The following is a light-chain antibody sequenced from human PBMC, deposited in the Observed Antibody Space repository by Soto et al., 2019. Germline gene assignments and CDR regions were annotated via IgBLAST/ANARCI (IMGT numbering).Light chain of an antibody. CDR2: WAS. CDR3: QQYYTAPFT. V-gene: IGKV4-1*01. CDR1: QTVFFSPNKKNY. J-gene: IGKJ4*01. Sequence: DIVMTQYPDSLAVSLGERATINCKSSQTVFFSPNKKNYLAWYRQKPQQPLELLIHWASTREPGVPDRFSGSGSGADFTLTISSLQTEDVAVYYCQQYYTAPFTFGGGTKVEIK.